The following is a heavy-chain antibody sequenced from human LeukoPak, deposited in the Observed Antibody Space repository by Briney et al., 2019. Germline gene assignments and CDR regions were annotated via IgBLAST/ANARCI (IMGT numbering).Heavy chain of an antibody. D-gene: IGHD3-9*01. V-gene: IGHV4-39*07. J-gene: IGHJ6*03. CDR1: AGSISSSSYY. CDR2: IYYSGST. Sequence: SETLSLTCLVSAGSISSSSYYWGWIRHPPGKGLEWIGSIYYSGSTHYNPSLKSRVTISVDTSKNQFSLKLSSVTAADTAVYYCARVNYDILTGPLYYYYYYMDVWGKGTTVTVSS. CDR3: ARVNYDILTGPLYYYYYYMDV.